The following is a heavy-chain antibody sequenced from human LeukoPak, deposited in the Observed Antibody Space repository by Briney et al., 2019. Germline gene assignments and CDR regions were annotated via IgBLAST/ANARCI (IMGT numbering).Heavy chain of an antibody. CDR3: AKGDLPLIYGGAFEY. D-gene: IGHD2-8*01. CDR1: GVTFSSYV. V-gene: IGHV3-23*01. J-gene: IGHJ4*02. CDR2: SNGRGDTT. Sequence: PGGSLRLSCAASGVTFSSYVMTWVRQAPGTGLEWVSTSNGRGDTTYYADSVKGRFTISRDNSKNTLYLQMNSPRAEDTAVYYCAKGDLPLIYGGAFEYWGQGTLVTVSS.